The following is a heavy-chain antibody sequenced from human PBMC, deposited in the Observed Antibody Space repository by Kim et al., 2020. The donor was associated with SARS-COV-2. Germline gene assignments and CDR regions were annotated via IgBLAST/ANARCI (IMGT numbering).Heavy chain of an antibody. CDR2: ISGSGGST. V-gene: IGHV3-23*01. Sequence: GGSLRLSCAASGFTFSSYAMSWVRQAPGKGLEWVSAISGSGGSTYYADSVKGRFTISRDNSKNTLYLQMNSLRAEDTAVYYCAKDQVVRGVIITDYWGQGTLVTVSS. D-gene: IGHD3-10*01. J-gene: IGHJ4*02. CDR3: AKDQVVRGVIITDY. CDR1: GFTFSSYA.